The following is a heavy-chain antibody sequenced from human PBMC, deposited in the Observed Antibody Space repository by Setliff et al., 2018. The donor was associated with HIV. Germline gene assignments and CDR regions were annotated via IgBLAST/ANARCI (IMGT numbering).Heavy chain of an antibody. V-gene: IGHV3-21*05. J-gene: IGHJ4*02. CDR1: GFVFKTYN. Sequence: PGGSLRLSCAASGFVFKTYNMNWVRQAPGKGLEWISFITDGARDILYADSLEGRFTVSRDDTKNSLYLQMNNLRVEDTAVYYCARDRHNGDGAYDFDYWGQGTLVTSPQ. CDR3: ARDRHNGDGAYDFDY. CDR2: ITDGARDI. D-gene: IGHD5-12*01.